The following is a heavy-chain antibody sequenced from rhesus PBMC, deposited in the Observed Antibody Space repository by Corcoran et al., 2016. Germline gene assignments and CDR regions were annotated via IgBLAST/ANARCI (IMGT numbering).Heavy chain of an antibody. CDR1: GGSISSSY. Sequence: QLQLQESGPGLVKPSETLSVTCAVSGGSISSSYWSWIRQAPGKGLEWIGYIYGSGSSTNYNPSLTGRATLSVETSKNQLSLKLSSVTAADTAVYYCASWVGANPGFDYWGQGVLVTVSS. V-gene: IGHV4-169*02. J-gene: IGHJ4*01. D-gene: IGHD1-44*02. CDR2: IYGSGSST. CDR3: ASWVGANPGFDY.